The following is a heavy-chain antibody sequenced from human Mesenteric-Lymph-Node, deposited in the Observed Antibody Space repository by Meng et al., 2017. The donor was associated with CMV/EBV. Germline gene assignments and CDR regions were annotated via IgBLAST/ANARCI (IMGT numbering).Heavy chain of an antibody. CDR2: ISGGGGTT. J-gene: IGHJ4*02. V-gene: IGHV3-23*01. CDR1: GFSFSNYA. D-gene: IGHD6-13*01. CDR3: AKATYSSSLHLAIDY. Sequence: SGFSFSNYAMSWVRQPPGKGLEWVSTISGGGGTTYYADSVKSRFAISRDNSKNTVYLQMNSLRAEDTAVYYCAKATYSSSLHLAIDYWGQGTLVTVSS.